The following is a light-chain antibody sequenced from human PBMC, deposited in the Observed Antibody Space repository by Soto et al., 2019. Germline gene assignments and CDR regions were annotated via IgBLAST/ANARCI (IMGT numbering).Light chain of an antibody. Sequence: QSALTQPASVSGSPGQSITLSCTGTSSDIGGYDYVSWYQRHPGKAPKLIIYDVNNRPSGVSNRFSGSKSGNTASLTISVLQAEDEADYYCTSYASGSSHVVFGGWTKLTVL. CDR1: SSDIGGYDY. J-gene: IGLJ2*01. V-gene: IGLV2-14*01. CDR3: TSYASGSSHVV. CDR2: DVN.